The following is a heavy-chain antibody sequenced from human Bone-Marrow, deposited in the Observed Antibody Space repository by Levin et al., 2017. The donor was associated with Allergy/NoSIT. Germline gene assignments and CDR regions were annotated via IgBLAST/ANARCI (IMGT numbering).Heavy chain of an antibody. CDR2: IYYSGST. D-gene: IGHD4-17*01. V-gene: IGHV4-31*03. Sequence: LRLSCTVSGGSISSGGYYWSWIRQHPGKGLEWIGYIYYSGSTYYNPSLKSRVTISVDTSKNQFSLKLSSVTAADTAVYYCARDRKVTTTWFDPWGQGTLVTVSS. CDR3: ARDRKVTTTWFDP. J-gene: IGHJ5*02. CDR1: GGSISSGGYY.